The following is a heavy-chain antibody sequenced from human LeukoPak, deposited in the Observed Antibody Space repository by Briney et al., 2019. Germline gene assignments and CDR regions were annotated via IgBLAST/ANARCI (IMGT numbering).Heavy chain of an antibody. CDR1: GFTFSSYS. Sequence: GGSLRLSCAASGFTFSSYSMNWVRQAPGKGLEWVSSISSSSSYIYYADSVKGRFTISRDNAKNSLYLQMNSLRAEDTAVYYCARLAAPGTGQYFQHWGQGTLVTVSS. J-gene: IGHJ1*01. CDR3: ARLAAPGTGQYFQH. CDR2: ISSSSSYI. V-gene: IGHV3-21*01. D-gene: IGHD6-13*01.